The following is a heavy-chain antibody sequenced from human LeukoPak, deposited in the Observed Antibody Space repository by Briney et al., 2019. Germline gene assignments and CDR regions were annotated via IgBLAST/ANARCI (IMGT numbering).Heavy chain of an antibody. CDR2: ISTSSSYT. CDR3: ARAMVRGVFIPLDY. J-gene: IGHJ4*02. Sequence: PGGSLTLSCAASGFTFSDYYMSWVRQAPGHGLEWISYISTSSSYTIYADSVKGRFTISRDNAKNSLYLQMNSLRAEDTAVYYCARAMVRGVFIPLDYWGQGTLVTVSS. D-gene: IGHD3-10*01. CDR1: GFTFSDYY. V-gene: IGHV3-11*03.